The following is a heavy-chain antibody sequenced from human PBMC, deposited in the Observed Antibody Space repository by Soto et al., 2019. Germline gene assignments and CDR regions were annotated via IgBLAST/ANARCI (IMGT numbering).Heavy chain of an antibody. Sequence: QVQLVQSGAEVKKPGASVKVSCKASGYTFTRSGISWVRQAPGQGPEWMGWISSYNGDTNYAQTFQGRVTMTTDTSTSTAYMELMSLRSDDTAVYYCAREGVAPYYYYGMDVWGQGTTVTVSS. J-gene: IGHJ6*02. CDR3: AREGVAPYYYYGMDV. V-gene: IGHV1-18*01. CDR2: ISSYNGDT. CDR1: GYTFTRSG. D-gene: IGHD5-12*01.